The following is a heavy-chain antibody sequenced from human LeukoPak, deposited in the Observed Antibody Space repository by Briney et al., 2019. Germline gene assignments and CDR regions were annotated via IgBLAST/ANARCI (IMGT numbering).Heavy chain of an antibody. CDR3: ARHSGIYFFDC. D-gene: IGHD1-26*01. V-gene: IGHV4-59*08. J-gene: IGHJ4*02. Sequence: SETLSLTCTVSGDSISSYYWSWIRQPPGKGLEWIGYIYYSGSTNYNPSLKRRLTISVDTSKNQFSLKLSSVTAADTAVYYCARHSGIYFFDCWDQGTLVTVSS. CDR2: IYYSGST. CDR1: GDSISSYY.